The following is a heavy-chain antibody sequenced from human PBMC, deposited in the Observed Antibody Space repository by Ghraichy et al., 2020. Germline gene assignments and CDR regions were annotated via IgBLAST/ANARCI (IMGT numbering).Heavy chain of an antibody. CDR1: GYTFTSYG. CDR2: ISAYNGNT. J-gene: IGHJ6*02. CDR3: AREFKVTTDYYYGMDV. Sequence: ASEKVSCKASGYTFTSYGISWVRQAPGQGLEWMGWISAYNGNTNYAQKLQGRVTMTTDTSTSTAYMELRSLRSDDTAVYYCAREFKVTTDYYYGMDVWGQGTTVTVSS. D-gene: IGHD2-21*02. V-gene: IGHV1-18*04.